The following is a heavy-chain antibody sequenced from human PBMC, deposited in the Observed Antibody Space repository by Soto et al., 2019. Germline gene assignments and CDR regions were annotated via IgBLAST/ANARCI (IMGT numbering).Heavy chain of an antibody. J-gene: IGHJ4*02. V-gene: IGHV3-21*01. D-gene: IGHD3-22*01. Sequence: PGGSLRLSCAASGSTFSSYSMNWVRQAPGKGLEWVSSISSSSSYIYYADSVKGRFTISRDNAKNSLYLQMNSLRAEDTAVYYCARDMEYYYDSSGYYNFDYWGQGTLVTVSS. CDR3: ARDMEYYYDSSGYYNFDY. CDR1: GSTFSSYS. CDR2: ISSSSSYI.